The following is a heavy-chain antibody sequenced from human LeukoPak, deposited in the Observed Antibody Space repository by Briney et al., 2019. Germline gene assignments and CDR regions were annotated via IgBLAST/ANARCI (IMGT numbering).Heavy chain of an antibody. CDR2: IYSGGST. Sequence: PGGSLRLSCAASGFTVSSNYMSWVRQAPGKGLEWVSVIYSGGSTYYADSVQGRFTISRDNSKNTLYLQMNSLRAEDTAVYYCARASYYSDFDYWGQGTLVTVSS. CDR3: ARASYYSDFDY. CDR1: GFTVSSNY. V-gene: IGHV3-53*01. J-gene: IGHJ4*02. D-gene: IGHD3-10*01.